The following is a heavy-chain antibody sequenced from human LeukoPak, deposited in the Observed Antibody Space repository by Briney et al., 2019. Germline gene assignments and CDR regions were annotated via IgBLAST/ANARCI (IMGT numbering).Heavy chain of an antibody. CDR3: AREDSSGSYYFDY. Sequence: GGSLRLSCAASGFTFSSYSMNWVRQAPGKGLEWVSSISSSSSYIYYADSVKGRFTISRDNAKNSLYLQMNSLRAEDTAVYYCAREDSSGSYYFDYWGQGTLVTVSS. J-gene: IGHJ4*02. CDR1: GFTFSSYS. D-gene: IGHD6-19*01. CDR2: ISSSSSYI. V-gene: IGHV3-21*01.